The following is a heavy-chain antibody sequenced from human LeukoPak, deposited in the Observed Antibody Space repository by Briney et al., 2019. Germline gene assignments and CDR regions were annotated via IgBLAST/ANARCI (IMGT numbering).Heavy chain of an antibody. J-gene: IGHJ4*02. V-gene: IGHV3-7*01. CDR3: ARDMMYYYDSSGYSD. Sequence: GGSLRLSCAASGFTFSSYWMSWVRQAPGKGLEWVANIKQDGSEKYYVDSVKGRFTISRDNAKNSLYLQMNSLRAEDTAVYYCARDMMYYYDSSGYSDWGQGTLVTVSS. CDR2: IKQDGSEK. CDR1: GFTFSSYW. D-gene: IGHD3-22*01.